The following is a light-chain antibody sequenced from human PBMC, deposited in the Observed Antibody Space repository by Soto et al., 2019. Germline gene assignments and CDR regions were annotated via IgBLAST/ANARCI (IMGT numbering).Light chain of an antibody. CDR3: QYYDESMWT. Sequence: EVVLTQSPGTLSLSPGEGATLSCRASQSVVTSYLARYQQKYGQSPRLRIYGALYRAPGIPDRFSGSGSGTDFTLSISRLDPEDFAVYYCQYYDESMWTFGQGTKVDI. J-gene: IGKJ1*01. CDR1: QSVVTSY. CDR2: GAL. V-gene: IGKV3-20*01.